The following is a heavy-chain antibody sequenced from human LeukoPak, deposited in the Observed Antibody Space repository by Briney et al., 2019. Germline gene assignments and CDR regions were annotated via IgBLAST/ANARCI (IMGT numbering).Heavy chain of an antibody. D-gene: IGHD3-10*01. CDR1: GYTFTDYY. CDR2: TNLNSGGT. J-gene: IGHJ4*02. CDR3: ARGNYGSGSYYNVY. V-gene: IGHV1-2*02. Sequence: ASVKVSCKASGYTFTDYYMHWVRQAPGQGLEWMGWTNLNSGGTNFAQKFQGRVTMTRDTSISTAYMELSRLRSDDTAVYYCARGNYGSGSYYNVYWGQGTLVTVSS.